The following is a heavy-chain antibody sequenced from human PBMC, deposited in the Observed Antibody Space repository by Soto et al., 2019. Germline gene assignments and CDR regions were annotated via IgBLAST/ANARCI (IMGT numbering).Heavy chain of an antibody. Sequence: QVQLVESGGGVVQPGRSLRLSCAASGFTFNNYAMHWVRQAPGKGLEWVALISYDGSNKYYADSVKCRFTISRDNSQNTLYLQMNSLRAEDTAVYYCARDPLWGTAMVLWYFDLWGRGTLVTVSS. V-gene: IGHV3-30-3*01. CDR3: ARDPLWGTAMVLWYFDL. CDR2: ISYDGSNK. J-gene: IGHJ2*01. D-gene: IGHD5-18*01. CDR1: GFTFNNYA.